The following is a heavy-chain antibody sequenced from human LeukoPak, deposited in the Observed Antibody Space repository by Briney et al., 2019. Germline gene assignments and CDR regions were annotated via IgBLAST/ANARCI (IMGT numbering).Heavy chain of an antibody. CDR3: ATVFGNGEYYDFWSGYLY. V-gene: IGHV1-24*01. D-gene: IGHD3-3*01. CDR1: GYTLTELS. J-gene: IGHJ4*02. CDR2: FDPEDGET. Sequence: APVKVSCKVSGYTLTELSMHWVRQAPGKGLEWMGGFDPEDGETIYAQKFQGRVTMTEDTSTDTAYMELSSLRSEDTAVYYCATVFGNGEYYDFWSGYLYWGQGTLVTVSS.